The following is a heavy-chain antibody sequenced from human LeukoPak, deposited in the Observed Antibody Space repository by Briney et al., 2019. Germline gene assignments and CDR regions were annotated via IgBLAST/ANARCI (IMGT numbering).Heavy chain of an antibody. CDR2: IYYSGST. J-gene: IGHJ4*02. CDR1: GGSISSYY. Sequence: TSETLSLTCTVSGGSISSYYWSWIRQPPGKGLEWIGYIYYSGSTNYNPSLKSRVTISVDTSKNQFSLKLSSVTAADTAVYYCARDILTGTDWGQGTLVTVSS. D-gene: IGHD3-9*01. V-gene: IGHV4-59*12. CDR3: ARDILTGTD.